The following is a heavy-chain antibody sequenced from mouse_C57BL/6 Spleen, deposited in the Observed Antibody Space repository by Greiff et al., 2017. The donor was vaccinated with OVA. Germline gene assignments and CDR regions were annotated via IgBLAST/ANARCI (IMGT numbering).Heavy chain of an antibody. CDR1: GYTFTDYY. CDR3: ASAGTYYFDY. J-gene: IGHJ2*01. Sequence: VQLKQSGPVLVKPGASVKMSCKASGYTFTDYYMNWVKQSHGKSLEWIGVINPYNGGTSYNQKFKGKATLTVDKSSSTAYMELNSLTSEDSAVYYCASAGTYYFDYWGQGTTLTVSS. D-gene: IGHD4-1*01. V-gene: IGHV1-19*01. CDR2: INPYNGGT.